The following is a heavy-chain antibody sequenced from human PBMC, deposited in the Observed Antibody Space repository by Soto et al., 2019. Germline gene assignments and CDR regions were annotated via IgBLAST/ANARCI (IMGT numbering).Heavy chain of an antibody. J-gene: IGHJ1*01. CDR3: ANNFGWTANRAEYFQH. D-gene: IGHD3-9*01. CDR2: ISGSGGST. V-gene: IGHV3-23*01. Sequence: PGGSLRLSCAASGFTFSSYAMSWVRQAPGKGLEWASAISGSGGSTYYADSVKGRFTISRDNSKNTLYLQMNSLRAEDTAVYYCANNFGWTANRAEYFQHWGQGTLVTVSS. CDR1: GFTFSSYA.